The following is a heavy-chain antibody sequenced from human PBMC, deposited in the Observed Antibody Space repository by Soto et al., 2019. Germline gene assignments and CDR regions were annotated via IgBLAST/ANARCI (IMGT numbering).Heavy chain of an antibody. CDR2: INSDGTST. J-gene: IGHJ4*02. CDR3: AKDGLWFGELWGY. D-gene: IGHD3-10*01. Sequence: EVQLVESGGGLVQPGGSLRLSCAASGFTFRTYRMHWVRQAPGEGLVWVSHINSDGTSTSYADSVKGRFTISRDNAKNTLYLQMNSLRAEDTAVYYCAKDGLWFGELWGYWGQGTLVTVSS. V-gene: IGHV3-74*01. CDR1: GFTFRTYR.